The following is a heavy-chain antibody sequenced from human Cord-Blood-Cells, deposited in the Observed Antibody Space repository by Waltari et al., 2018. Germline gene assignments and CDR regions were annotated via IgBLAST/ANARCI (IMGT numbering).Heavy chain of an antibody. J-gene: IGHJ4*02. Sequence: QVQLQQSGPGLVKPSQTLSLTCAISGDSVPSNSAAWNWIRQSPSRGLEWLGRTYYGSKWYKYDAVSVKSRITINPDTSKNQFSLQLNSVTPEDTAVYYCARTGGSSYYFDYWGQGTLVTVSS. CDR1: GDSVPSNSAA. CDR2: TYYGSKWYK. CDR3: ARTGGSSYYFDY. V-gene: IGHV6-1*01. D-gene: IGHD2-15*01.